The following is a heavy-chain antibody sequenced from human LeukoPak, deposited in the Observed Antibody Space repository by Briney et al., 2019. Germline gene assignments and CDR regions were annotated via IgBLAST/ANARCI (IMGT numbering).Heavy chain of an antibody. CDR3: ARGNYDFPPDY. V-gene: IGHV1-69*05. D-gene: IGHD3-3*01. J-gene: IGHJ4*02. Sequence: SVKVSCKASGYTFTSYDINWVRQATGQGLEWMGGIIPIFGTANYAQKFQGRVTITTDESTSTAYMELSSLRSEDTAVYYCARGNYDFPPDYWGQGTLVTVSS. CDR2: IIPIFGTA. CDR1: GYTFTSYD.